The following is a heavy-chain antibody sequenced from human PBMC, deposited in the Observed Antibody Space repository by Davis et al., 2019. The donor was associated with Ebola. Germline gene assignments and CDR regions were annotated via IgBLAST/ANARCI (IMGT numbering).Heavy chain of an antibody. CDR1: GYTFTGYY. CDR3: ARAPTWSQINYYCCDY. D-gene: IGHD3-10*01. J-gene: IGHJ4*02. CDR2: INPNSGGT. V-gene: IGHV1-2*02. Sequence: ASVKVSCKASGYTFTGYYMHWVRQAPGQGLEWMGWINPNSGGTNYAQKFQGRVTMTRDTSISTAYMELSRLRSDDTAVYYCARAPTWSQINYYCCDYWGQGTLVTASS.